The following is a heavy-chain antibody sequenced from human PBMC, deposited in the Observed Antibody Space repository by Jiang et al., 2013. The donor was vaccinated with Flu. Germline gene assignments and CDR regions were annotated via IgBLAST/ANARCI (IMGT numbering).Heavy chain of an antibody. J-gene: IGHJ4*02. V-gene: IGHV1-8*01. D-gene: IGHD3-10*01. CDR1: GYTFTTYD. Sequence: SGAEVKKPGASVKVSCKASGYTFTTYDINWVRQATGQGLEWMGWLNPNGVDTGYAQKFHGRVTMTRDTSISTAYIELISLSSEDTAVYYCARGGGYYGSGSYFPEPPDYWGQGTLVTVSS. CDR2: LNPNGVDT. CDR3: ARGGGYYGSGSYFPEPPDY.